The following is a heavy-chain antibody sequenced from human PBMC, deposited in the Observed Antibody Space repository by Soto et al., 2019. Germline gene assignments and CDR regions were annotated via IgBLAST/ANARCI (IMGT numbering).Heavy chain of an antibody. Sequence: GSGATLVNPTQTLTLTCTFSGFSLSTSGVGVGWIRRPPGKALEWLALIYWNDDKRYSPSLKSRLTITKDTSKNQVVLTMTNMDPVDTATYYVAYSAHAVLAVASNWFDPWGQGTLVTVSS. D-gene: IGHD6-19*01. CDR2: IYWNDDK. CDR3: AYSAHAVLAVASNWFDP. J-gene: IGHJ5*02. V-gene: IGHV2-5*01. CDR1: GFSLSTSGVG.